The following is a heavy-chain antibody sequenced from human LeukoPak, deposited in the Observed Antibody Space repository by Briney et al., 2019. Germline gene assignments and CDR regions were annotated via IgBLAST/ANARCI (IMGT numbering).Heavy chain of an antibody. J-gene: IGHJ6*03. Sequence: GGSLRLSCAASGFSVSSNSMSWVRQAPGKGLECVSIIYSRDVTSYADSVKDRFTISRDSDKNTLFLQMDSLRSDDTAVYYCARVLAAIALRDYHYVDVWGKGTTVTVTS. CDR3: ARVLAAIALRDYHYVDV. V-gene: IGHV3-53*01. CDR1: GFSVSSNS. D-gene: IGHD6-19*01. CDR2: IYSRDVT.